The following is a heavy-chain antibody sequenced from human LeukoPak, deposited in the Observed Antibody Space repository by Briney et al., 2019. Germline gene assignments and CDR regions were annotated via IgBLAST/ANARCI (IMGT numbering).Heavy chain of an antibody. CDR3: ASGGVPAAATEGAFDI. CDR1: GGSISSGGYY. D-gene: IGHD2-2*01. Sequence: PSETLSLTCTVSGGSISSGGYYWSWIRQHPGKGLEWIGYIYYSGSTYYNPSLKSRVTISVDTSKNQFSLKLSSVTAADTAVYYCASGGVPAAATEGAFDIWGQGTMVTVSS. J-gene: IGHJ3*02. CDR2: IYYSGST. V-gene: IGHV4-30-4*08.